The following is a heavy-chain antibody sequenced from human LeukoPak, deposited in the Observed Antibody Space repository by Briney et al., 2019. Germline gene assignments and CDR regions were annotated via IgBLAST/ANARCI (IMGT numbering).Heavy chain of an antibody. V-gene: IGHV3-23*01. Sequence: PGGCLRLSCAASGFTFSSYGMSWVRQAPGKGLEWASGISGSGGSKYYADSVKGRFTISRDNSKNTLYLQMNSLRAEDTAVYYCAKRDGYNSGYFDLWGRGTLVTVSS. CDR2: ISGSGGSK. D-gene: IGHD5-24*01. J-gene: IGHJ2*01. CDR1: GFTFSSYG. CDR3: AKRDGYNSGYFDL.